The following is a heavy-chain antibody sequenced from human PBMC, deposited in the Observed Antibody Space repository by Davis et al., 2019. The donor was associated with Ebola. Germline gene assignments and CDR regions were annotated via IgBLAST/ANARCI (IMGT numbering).Heavy chain of an antibody. J-gene: IGHJ4*02. Sequence: GESLKISCAASGFTFSDYWMSWVRQAPGKGLDWVASIKQDGSEKYYVDSVKGRFTIFRDNAKNSLFLQMNSLRAEDTAVYYCARDYHIGDADDYWGQGTLVTVSS. CDR1: GFTFSDYW. D-gene: IGHD2-21*02. CDR3: ARDYHIGDADDY. CDR2: IKQDGSEK. V-gene: IGHV3-7*03.